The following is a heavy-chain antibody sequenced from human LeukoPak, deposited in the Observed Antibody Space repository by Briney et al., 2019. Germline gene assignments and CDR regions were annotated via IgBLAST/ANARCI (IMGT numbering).Heavy chain of an antibody. Sequence: ASVKVSCKASGCTFTSYGISWVRQAPGQGLEWMGWISAYNGNTNYAQKLQGRVTMTTDTSTSTAYMELRSLRSDDTAVYYCARESCSGGSCYSSDNWSDPWGQGTLVTVSS. J-gene: IGHJ5*02. CDR3: ARESCSGGSCYSSDNWSDP. V-gene: IGHV1-18*01. CDR1: GCTFTSYG. CDR2: ISAYNGNT. D-gene: IGHD2-15*01.